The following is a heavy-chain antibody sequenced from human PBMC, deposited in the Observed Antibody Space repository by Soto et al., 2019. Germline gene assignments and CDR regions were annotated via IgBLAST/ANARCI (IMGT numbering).Heavy chain of an antibody. CDR2: IIPIFGTA. CDR1: GGTFSSYA. J-gene: IGHJ4*02. V-gene: IGHV1-69*06. D-gene: IGHD1-26*01. CDR3: ASPSTSGSYFGTYDY. Sequence: SVKVSCKASGGTFSSYAISWVRQAPGQGLEWMGGIIPIFGTANYAQKFQGRVTITADKSTSTAYMELSSLRSEDTAVYYCASPSTSGSYFGTYDYRGQGTLVTVSS.